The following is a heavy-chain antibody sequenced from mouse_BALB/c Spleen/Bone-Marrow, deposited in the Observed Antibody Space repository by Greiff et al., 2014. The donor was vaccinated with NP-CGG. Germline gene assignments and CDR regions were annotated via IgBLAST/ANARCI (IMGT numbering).Heavy chain of an antibody. Sequence: VKLMESGAELVKPGASVKLSCKASGYTFTSYWMHWVKQRPGQGLEWIGEINPSNGRTNYNEKFKSKATLTVDKSSSTAYMQLSSLTSEDSAVYCCARGYFAYWGQGTLVTVSA. D-gene: IGHD2-14*01. V-gene: IGHV1S81*02. CDR1: GYTFTSYW. CDR3: ARGYFAY. CDR2: INPSNGRT. J-gene: IGHJ3*01.